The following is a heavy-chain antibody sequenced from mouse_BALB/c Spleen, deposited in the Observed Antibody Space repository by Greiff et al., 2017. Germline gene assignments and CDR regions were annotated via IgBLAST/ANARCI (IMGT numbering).Heavy chain of an antibody. V-gene: IGHV5-9-4*01. CDR2: ISSGGSYT. CDR1: GFTFSSYA. Sequence: EVQGVESGGGLVKPGGSLKLSCAASGFTFSSYAMSWVRQSPEKRLEWVAEISSGGSYTYYPDTVTGRFTISRDNAKNTLYLEMSSLRSEDTAMYYCARESYYYGPWFAYWGQGTLVTVSA. CDR3: ARESYYYGPWFAY. J-gene: IGHJ3*01. D-gene: IGHD1-1*01.